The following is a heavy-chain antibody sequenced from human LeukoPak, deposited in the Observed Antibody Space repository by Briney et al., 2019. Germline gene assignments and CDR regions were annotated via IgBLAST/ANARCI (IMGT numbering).Heavy chain of an antibody. CDR2: ISGSGGST. V-gene: IGHV3-23*01. CDR3: ARNPGGDYVWGSYRYNWFDP. CDR1: GFTFSSYA. Sequence: GGSLRLSCAASGFTFSSYAMSWVRQAPGKGLEWVSAISGSGGSTYYADSVKGRFTISRDNSKNTLYLQMNSPRAEDTAVYYCARNPGGDYVWGSYRYNWFDPWGQGTLVTVSS. D-gene: IGHD3-16*02. J-gene: IGHJ5*02.